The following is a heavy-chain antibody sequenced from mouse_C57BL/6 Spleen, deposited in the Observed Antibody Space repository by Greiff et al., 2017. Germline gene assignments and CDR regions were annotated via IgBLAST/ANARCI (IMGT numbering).Heavy chain of an antibody. J-gene: IGHJ2*01. CDR3: ARRGFYYYGTVDY. CDR2: IDPSDSYT. V-gene: IGHV1-69*01. D-gene: IGHD1-1*01. CDR1: GYTFTSYW. Sequence: QFQLQQPGAELVMPGASVKLSCKASGYTFTSYWMHWVKQRPGQGLEWIGKIDPSDSYTNYNQKFKGKSTLTVDKSSSTAYMQLSSLTSEDSAVYYCARRGFYYYGTVDYWGQGTTLTVSS.